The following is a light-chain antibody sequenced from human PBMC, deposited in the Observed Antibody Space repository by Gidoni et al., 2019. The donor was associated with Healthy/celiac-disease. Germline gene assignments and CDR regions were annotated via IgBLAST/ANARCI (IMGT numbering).Light chain of an antibody. CDR1: QSVSSY. J-gene: IGKJ2*01. V-gene: IGKV3-11*01. CDR3: QQRSNWPPPYT. Sequence: EIVLTQSPATRSLSPGERATLSCRASQSVSSYLAWYQQKPGQAPRLLIYDASNRATGIPARFSGSGSGTDFTLTISSLEPEDFAVYYCQQRSNWPPPYTFGQXTKLEIK. CDR2: DAS.